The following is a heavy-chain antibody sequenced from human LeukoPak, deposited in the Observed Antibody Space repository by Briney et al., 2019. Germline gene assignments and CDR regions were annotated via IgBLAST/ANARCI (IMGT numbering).Heavy chain of an antibody. Sequence: PSETLSLTCTVSGGSISSSSYYWGWIRQPPGKGLECIGNIYYSGSTYYNPSLKSRVTISVDTSKNQFSLKLSSVTAADTAVYYCARLSLLRWYPNFDYWGQGTLVTVSS. J-gene: IGHJ4*02. CDR2: IYYSGST. V-gene: IGHV4-39*01. CDR1: GGSISSSSYY. D-gene: IGHD4-23*01. CDR3: ARLSLLRWYPNFDY.